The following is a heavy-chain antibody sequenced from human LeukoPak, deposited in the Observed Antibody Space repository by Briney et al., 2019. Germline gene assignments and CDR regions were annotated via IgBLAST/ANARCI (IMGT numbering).Heavy chain of an antibody. CDR2: IKQDGSEK. Sequence: GGSLRLSCAASGFTFSNYWMNWVRQAPGKGLEWVANIKQDGSEKYYVDSVKGRFTISRDNAKSSLYLQMNSLRADDTAVYYCVKDSPPRYSGSPPAYWGQGTLVTVSS. V-gene: IGHV3-7*03. J-gene: IGHJ4*02. CDR1: GFTFSNYW. D-gene: IGHD1-26*01. CDR3: VKDSPPRYSGSPPAY.